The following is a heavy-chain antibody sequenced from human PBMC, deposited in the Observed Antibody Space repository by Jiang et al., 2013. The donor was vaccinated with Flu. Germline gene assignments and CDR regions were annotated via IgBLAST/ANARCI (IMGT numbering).Heavy chain of an antibody. CDR1: GYSISSGFY. CDR3: ARGFMGSASADPSDPHNWFDP. CDR2: ISHSGKA. Sequence: LLKPSETLSLTCTVSGYSISSGFYWGWIRQSPEKGLEWIGSISHSGKAYYNPSLKRRVTISVDTSKNQFSLRLASVTAADTAVYYCARGFMGSASADPSDPHNWFDPWGQGARVAVSS. J-gene: IGHJ5*02. V-gene: IGHV4-38-2*02. D-gene: IGHD2-15*01.